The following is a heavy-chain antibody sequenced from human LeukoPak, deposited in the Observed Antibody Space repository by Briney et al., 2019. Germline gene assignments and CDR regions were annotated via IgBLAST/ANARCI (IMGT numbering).Heavy chain of an antibody. Sequence: GASLKISCRGSGSPFTSSLIGWVRQLPGKGLEWMGIIYHGNSNTRSSPSFQGQVTISADKSISTACLQWSSLKASDTAMYYCARRIYYDYGMDVWGQGTTVTVSS. V-gene: IGHV5-51*01. CDR1: GSPFTSSL. CDR3: ARRIYYDYGMDV. J-gene: IGHJ6*02. CDR2: IYHGNSNT.